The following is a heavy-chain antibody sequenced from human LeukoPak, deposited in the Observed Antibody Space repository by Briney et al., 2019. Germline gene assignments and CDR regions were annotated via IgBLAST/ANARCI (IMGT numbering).Heavy chain of an antibody. D-gene: IGHD6-13*01. J-gene: IGHJ4*02. CDR1: GFTFSSYG. Sequence: GGSLRLSCAASGFTFSSYGMHWVRQAPGKGLEWVAVIWYDGSNKYYGDSVKGRFTISRDNSRNTLYLQMTSLRAEDTAVYYCASRQQLAYWGQGTLVTVSS. V-gene: IGHV3-33*01. CDR3: ASRQQLAY. CDR2: IWYDGSNK.